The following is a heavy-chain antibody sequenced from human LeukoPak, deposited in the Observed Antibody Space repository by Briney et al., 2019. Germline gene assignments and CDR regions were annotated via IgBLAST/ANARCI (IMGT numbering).Heavy chain of an antibody. J-gene: IGHJ4*02. CDR1: GFTFSDYY. Sequence: GGSLRLSCAASGFTFSDYYMSWIRQAPGKGLEWVSYISSSGSTIYYADSVKGRFTISRDNAKNSLYLQMNSLRAEDTAVYYCAKAGFVVVPAAMFSDYWGQGTLVTVSS. CDR2: ISSSGSTI. V-gene: IGHV3-11*01. D-gene: IGHD2-2*01. CDR3: AKAGFVVVPAAMFSDY.